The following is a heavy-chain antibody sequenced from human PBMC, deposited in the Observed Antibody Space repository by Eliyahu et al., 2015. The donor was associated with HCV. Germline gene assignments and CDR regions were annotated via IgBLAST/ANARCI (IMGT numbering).Heavy chain of an antibody. D-gene: IGHD4-23*01. CDR3: ATEAYGGHRRKESYYYYGMDV. V-gene: IGHV1-24*01. J-gene: IGHJ6*02. Sequence: QVQLVQSGAEVKXPGASVKVXCXVSGYXLTXLSXXWVRQAPGKGLEWMGGFDPEDGETIYAQKFQGRVTMTEDTSTDTAYMELSSLRSEDTAVYYCATEAYGGHRRKESYYYYGMDVWGQGTTVTVSS. CDR1: GYXLTXLS. CDR2: FDPEDGET.